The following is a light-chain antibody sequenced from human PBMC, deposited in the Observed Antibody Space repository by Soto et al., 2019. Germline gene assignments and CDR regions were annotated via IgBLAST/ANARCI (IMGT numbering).Light chain of an antibody. J-gene: IGKJ5*01. CDR2: GAS. CDR1: QTISSGY. CDR3: QQYGSSPIT. V-gene: IGKV3-20*01. Sequence: EIVLTQSPGTLSSSPGERATLSCRASQTISSGYVAWYQQKPGQAPRLFIYGASSRATGIPDRFSGSGSGADFTLTISRLEPEDAALYYCQQYGSSPITFGQGTRLEIK.